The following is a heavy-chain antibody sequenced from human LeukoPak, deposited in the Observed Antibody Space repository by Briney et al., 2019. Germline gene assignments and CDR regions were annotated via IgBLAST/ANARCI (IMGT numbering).Heavy chain of an antibody. Sequence: PGGSLRLSCAASGFTFSSYSMNWVRQAPGKGLERVSYISSSSSTIYYADSVKVRFTISRDNAKNSLYLQMNSLRAEDTAVYYCARAHLLYNDYWGQGTLVTVSS. J-gene: IGHJ4*02. D-gene: IGHD5-24*01. CDR2: ISSSSSTI. CDR3: ARAHLLYNDY. CDR1: GFTFSSYS. V-gene: IGHV3-48*04.